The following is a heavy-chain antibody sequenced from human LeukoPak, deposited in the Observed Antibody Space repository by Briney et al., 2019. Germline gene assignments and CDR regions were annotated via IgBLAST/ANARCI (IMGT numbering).Heavy chain of an antibody. D-gene: IGHD2-2*01. V-gene: IGHV3-21*01. Sequence: GGSPRLSCAASGFTFSVYSMMWVRQAPGRGLEWVSSISSNSNYIYYADSVKGRFTISRDNTKNSLYLQMNSLRAEDTAVYYCARDLLCSSTNCYVLSYSFDSWGQGTLVTVSS. CDR3: ARDLLCSSTNCYVLSYSFDS. CDR1: GFTFSVYS. CDR2: ISSNSNYI. J-gene: IGHJ4*02.